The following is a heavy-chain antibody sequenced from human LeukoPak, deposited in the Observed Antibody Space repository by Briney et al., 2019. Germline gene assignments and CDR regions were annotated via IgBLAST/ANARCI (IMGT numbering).Heavy chain of an antibody. Sequence: ASVKVSCKASGYTFTGYFIHWVRQAPGQGGEWMGWINPNSGDPNYAQKFQGRVTMTRDTSPSTAYLELSRRRSDDTALFFCARDSSGWLAAGDAIDHWGRGTL. D-gene: IGHD5-18*01. CDR2: INPNSGDP. CDR1: GYTFTGYF. J-gene: IGHJ4*02. CDR3: ARDSSGWLAAGDAIDH. V-gene: IGHV1-2*02.